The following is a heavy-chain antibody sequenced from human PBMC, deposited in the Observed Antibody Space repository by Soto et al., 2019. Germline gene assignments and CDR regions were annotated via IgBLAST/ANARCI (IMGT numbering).Heavy chain of an antibody. CDR3: ARESAAAGTHYYYYGMDV. CDR2: IIPIFGTA. D-gene: IGHD6-13*01. CDR1: GGTSSSYA. Sequence: GASVKVSCKASGGTSSSYAISWVRQAPGQGLEWMGGIIPIFGTANYAQKFQGRVTITADESTSTAYMELSSLRSEDTAVYYCARESAAAGTHYYYYGMDVWGQGTTVTVSS. V-gene: IGHV1-69*13. J-gene: IGHJ6*02.